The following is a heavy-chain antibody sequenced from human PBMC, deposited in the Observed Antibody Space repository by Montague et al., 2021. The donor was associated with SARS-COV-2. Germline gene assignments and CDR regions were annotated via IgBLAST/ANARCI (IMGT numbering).Heavy chain of an antibody. Sequence: SETLSLTCTVSGGSISYYYWHWLRQSAAKGLEWIGRIYSSGSANYSPSLKRRVTMSIDTSKKQISLKLSSVTAADTAVCYCARGMYGLTESTNAVDIWGQGTMVTVSS. CDR3: ARGMYGLTESTNAVDI. V-gene: IGHV4-4*07. CDR2: IYSSGSA. CDR1: GGSISYYY. D-gene: IGHD1-20*01. J-gene: IGHJ3*02.